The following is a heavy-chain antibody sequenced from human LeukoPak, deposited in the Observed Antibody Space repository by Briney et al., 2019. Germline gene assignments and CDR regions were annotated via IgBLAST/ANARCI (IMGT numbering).Heavy chain of an antibody. V-gene: IGHV6-1*01. CDR3: ARGVSSAWPFDY. CDR1: GDSVPSNSAA. J-gene: IGHJ4*02. Sequence: SQTLSLTCAISGDSVPSNSAAWNWIRQSPSRGLEWLGRTYYRSKWYNDYAVSVKSRITINPDTSKNHFSLQLNSVTPEDTAVYYCARGVSSAWPFDYWGREPWSPSPQ. CDR2: TYYRSKWYN. D-gene: IGHD6-19*01.